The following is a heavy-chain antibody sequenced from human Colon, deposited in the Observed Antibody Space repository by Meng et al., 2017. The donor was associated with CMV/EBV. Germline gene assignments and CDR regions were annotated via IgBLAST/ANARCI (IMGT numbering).Heavy chain of an antibody. CDR1: GLTFNGYG. CDR2: IDSSGA. D-gene: IGHD5-24*01. J-gene: IGHJ5*02. CDR3: TKLMGNTRVDH. Sequence: GESLKISCAASGLTFNGYGLHWVRQTPGKGLEWVSTIDSSGAYIADSVKGRFTVSRDNFKNTLDLQMNSLRVEDAATYYCTKLMGNTRVDHWGQGTLVTVSS. V-gene: IGHV3-23*05.